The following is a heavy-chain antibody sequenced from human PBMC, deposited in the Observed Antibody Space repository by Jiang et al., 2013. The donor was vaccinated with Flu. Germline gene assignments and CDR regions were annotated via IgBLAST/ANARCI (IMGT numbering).Heavy chain of an antibody. CDR2: INPSGGST. CDR1: GYTFTSYY. J-gene: IGHJ3*02. V-gene: IGHV1-46*03. D-gene: IGHD3-22*01. Sequence: GAEVKKPGASVKVSCKASGYTFTSYYMHWVRQAPGQGLEWMGIINPSGGSTSYAQKFQGRVTMTRDTSTSTVYMELSSLRSEDTAVYYCAREFTMIVVGLDAFDIWGQGTMVTVSS. CDR3: AREFTMIVVGLDAFDI.